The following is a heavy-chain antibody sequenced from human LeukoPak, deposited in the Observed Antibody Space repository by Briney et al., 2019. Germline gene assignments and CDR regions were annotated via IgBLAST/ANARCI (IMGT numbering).Heavy chain of an antibody. CDR3: ARDGYYYDGSFEY. Sequence: SQTLSLTCAVSGYSISSGYFWAWIRQPPGKGLEWIGSISHSGSSYSKPSLKSRVIISVDTSNNQFSLKLTSVTAADTATYYCARDGYYYDGSFEYWGQGIRVAVSS. V-gene: IGHV4-38-2*02. J-gene: IGHJ4*02. CDR2: ISHSGSS. CDR1: GYSISSGYF. D-gene: IGHD3-22*01.